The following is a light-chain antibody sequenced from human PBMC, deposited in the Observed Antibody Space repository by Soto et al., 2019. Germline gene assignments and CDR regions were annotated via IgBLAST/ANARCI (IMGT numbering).Light chain of an antibody. CDR3: QQSYITPWT. CDR2: AAS. CDR1: QTITTY. J-gene: IGKJ1*01. V-gene: IGKV1-39*01. Sequence: DIQMTQSPSSLSASVGDRVTITCRASQTITTYLNWFQQKPGKAPKLLIYAASSLHSGVPPRFSRSGSGTDFTLTISSLQPEDFATYYCQQSYITPWTFGQGTKLDIK.